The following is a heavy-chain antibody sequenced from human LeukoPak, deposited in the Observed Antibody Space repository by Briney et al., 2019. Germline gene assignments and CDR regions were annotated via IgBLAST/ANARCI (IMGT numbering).Heavy chain of an antibody. Sequence: SGGSLRLSCAASGFTFSGSAMHWVRQASGKGLEWVGRIRSKANSYATAYAASVKGRFTISRDDSKNTAYLQMNSLKTEDTAVYYCARDGGAVAGRDFDYWGQGTLVTVSS. V-gene: IGHV3-73*01. CDR1: GFTFSGSA. CDR3: ARDGGAVAGRDFDY. CDR2: IRSKANSYAT. J-gene: IGHJ4*02. D-gene: IGHD6-19*01.